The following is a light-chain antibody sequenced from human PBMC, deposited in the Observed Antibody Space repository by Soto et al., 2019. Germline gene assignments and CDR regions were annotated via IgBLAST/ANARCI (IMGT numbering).Light chain of an antibody. V-gene: IGLV1-44*01. J-gene: IGLJ7*01. CDR3: AAWDDGLNGVV. CDR1: GSNIGGNA. Sequence: QAVVTQPPSASGTPGQRVTLTCSGGGSNIGGNAVNWYQQLPGTAPKLLIYINNQRPSGVLDRFSGSKSGTSASLAISGLQSEDEAHYYCAAWDDGLNGVVFGGGTQLTVL. CDR2: INN.